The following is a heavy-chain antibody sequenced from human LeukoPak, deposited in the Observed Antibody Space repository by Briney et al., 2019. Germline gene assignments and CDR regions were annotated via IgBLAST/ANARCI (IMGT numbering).Heavy chain of an antibody. CDR2: ISSNSYYI. D-gene: IGHD1-26*01. CDR3: ARWLVGALKPGAFDL. CDR1: GLSFSTSW. J-gene: IGHJ3*01. V-gene: IGHV3-21*01. Sequence: PGGSLRLSCAVSGLSFSTSWMDWVRQAPGKGLEWVSSISSNSYYIYYADSVRGRFTISRDNAKNSLFLQMNSLRAEDTAVYYCARWLVGALKPGAFDLWGQGTRVTVSS.